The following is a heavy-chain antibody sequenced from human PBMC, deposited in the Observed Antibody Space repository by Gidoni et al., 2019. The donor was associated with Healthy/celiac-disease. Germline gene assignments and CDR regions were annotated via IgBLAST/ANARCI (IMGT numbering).Heavy chain of an antibody. CDR2: IYHSGST. Sequence: QVQLQESGPGLVKPSETLSLTCAVSGYSISSGYYWGWIRQPPGKGLEWIGSIYHSGSTYYNPSLKSRVTISVDTSKNQFSLKLSSVTAADTAVYYCARQYSYGDFDYWGQGTLVTVSS. J-gene: IGHJ4*02. D-gene: IGHD5-18*01. CDR1: GYSISSGYY. V-gene: IGHV4-38-2*01. CDR3: ARQYSYGDFDY.